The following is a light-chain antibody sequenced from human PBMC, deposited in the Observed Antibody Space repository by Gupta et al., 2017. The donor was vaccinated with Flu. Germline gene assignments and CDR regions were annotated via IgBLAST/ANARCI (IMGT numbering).Light chain of an antibody. CDR2: RDS. J-gene: IGLJ2*01. Sequence: ALEQTSSITCGGNNIENRNVHWYQQKPGQAPVLVIYRDSSRPAGTPERFSGSNSGTTATLTISGAQAGDEDDYYCQVWDSSTEVFGGGTKLTVL. CDR1: NIENRN. CDR3: QVWDSSTEV. V-gene: IGLV3-9*01.